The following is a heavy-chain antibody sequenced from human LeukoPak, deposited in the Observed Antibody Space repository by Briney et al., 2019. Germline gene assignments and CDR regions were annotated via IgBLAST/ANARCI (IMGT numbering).Heavy chain of an antibody. Sequence: PSETLSLTCSVSGGSFSISNYFWGWIRQPPGKGLEWIASRSSTGITHYHSSLESRISVSVETSKSQFSLRLTSLTAADTAVYYCAFSGWFWGAFDYWGQGILVTVSS. J-gene: IGHJ4*02. V-gene: IGHV4-39*01. CDR2: RSSTGIT. D-gene: IGHD6-19*01. CDR3: AFSGWFWGAFDY. CDR1: GGSFSISNYF.